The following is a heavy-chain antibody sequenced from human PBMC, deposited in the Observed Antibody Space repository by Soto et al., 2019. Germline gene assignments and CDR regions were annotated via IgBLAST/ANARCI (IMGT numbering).Heavy chain of an antibody. CDR3: RAITMMFLAPAY. J-gene: IGHJ4*02. CDR2: ISAYSGDT. Sequence: ASVKVSCKASGYSFTNYPIAWVRRAPGQGLEWMGWISAYSGDTNYAQKFQGRVTMARDTSTTTAYLELRSLRSDDTAVYCARAITMMFLAPAYWGQGTLVTVSS. CDR1: GYSFTNYP. D-gene: IGHD3-22*01. V-gene: IGHV1-18*01.